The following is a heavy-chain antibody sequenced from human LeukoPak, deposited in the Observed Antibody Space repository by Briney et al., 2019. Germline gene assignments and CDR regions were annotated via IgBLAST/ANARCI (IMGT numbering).Heavy chain of an antibody. CDR3: AHRRPLSSGGAFDI. J-gene: IGHJ3*02. V-gene: IGHV2-5*02. CDR2: IYWDDDK. Sequence: SGPTLVKPTQTLTLTCTFSGFSLSTSGVGVGWIRQPPGKALEWLALIYWDDDKRYSPSLKSRLTITKDTSKNQVVLTMTNMDPVDTATYCCAHRRPLSSGGAFDIWGQGTMVTVSS. D-gene: IGHD6-25*01. CDR1: GFSLSTSGVG.